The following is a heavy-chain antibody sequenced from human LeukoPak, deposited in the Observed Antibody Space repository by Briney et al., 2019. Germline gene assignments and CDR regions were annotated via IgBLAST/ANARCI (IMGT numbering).Heavy chain of an antibody. D-gene: IGHD3-3*01. Sequence: TGGSLRLSCAASRFTFSSYGMHWVRQAPGKGLEWVAFIRYDGSNKYYADSVKGRFTISRDNSKNTLYLQMNSLRAEDTAVYYCAKVTGFDRVVNYYYYYMDVWGKGTTVTVSS. J-gene: IGHJ6*03. CDR3: AKVTGFDRVVNYYYYYMDV. V-gene: IGHV3-30*02. CDR1: RFTFSSYG. CDR2: IRYDGSNK.